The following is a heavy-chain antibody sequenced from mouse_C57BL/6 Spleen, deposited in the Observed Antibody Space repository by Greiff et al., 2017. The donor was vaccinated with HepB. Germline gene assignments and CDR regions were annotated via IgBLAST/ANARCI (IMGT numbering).Heavy chain of an antibody. Sequence: EVQLQQSGPVLVKPGASVKMSCKASGYTFTDYYMNWVKQSHGKSLEWIGVINPYNGGTSYNQKFKGKATLTVDKSSSTAYMELNSLTSEDSAVYYCASGGRYYFDYWGQGTTLTVSS. CDR1: GYTFTDYY. V-gene: IGHV1-19*01. CDR3: ASGGRYYFDY. CDR2: INPYNGGT. J-gene: IGHJ2*01.